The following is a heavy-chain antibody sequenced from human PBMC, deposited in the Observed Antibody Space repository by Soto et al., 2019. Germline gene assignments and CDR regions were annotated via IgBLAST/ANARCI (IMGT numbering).Heavy chain of an antibody. D-gene: IGHD3-22*01. CDR1: GDSISRIDYY. CDR2: IYFRGNT. Sequence: LSPACSVSGDSISRIDYYWTWIRKHPEKGLEWIGNIYFRGNTYYSPSLESRLTISVDTSKNQFSLKLTSVTAADTAVYYCAREGGYYYCISYLPRGAIDFCGPGTMLTL. CDR3: AREGGYYYCISYLPRGAIDF. J-gene: IGHJ3*01. V-gene: IGHV4-31*03.